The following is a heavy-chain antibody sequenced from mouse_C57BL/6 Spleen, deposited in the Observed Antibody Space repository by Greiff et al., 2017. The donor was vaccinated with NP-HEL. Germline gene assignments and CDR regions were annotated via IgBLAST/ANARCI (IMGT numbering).Heavy chain of an antibody. CDR1: GFTFSDYG. V-gene: IGHV5-17*01. CDR2: ISSGSSTI. D-gene: IGHD1-1*01. CDR3: ARGYYGRGSYWCFDV. Sequence: EVQGVESGGGLVKPGGSLKLSCAASGFTFSDYGMHWVRQAPEKGLEWVAYISSGSSTIYYADTVKGRFTISRDNAKNTLFLQMTRLRSEDTAMYYCARGYYGRGSYWCFDVWGTGTTVTVSS. J-gene: IGHJ1*03.